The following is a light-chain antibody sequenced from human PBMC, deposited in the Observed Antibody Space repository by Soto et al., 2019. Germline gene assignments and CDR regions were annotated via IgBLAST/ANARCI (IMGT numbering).Light chain of an antibody. CDR3: QQYNTFPWT. J-gene: IGKJ1*01. CDR1: QSISSW. CDR2: KAS. V-gene: IGKV1-5*03. Sequence: DIPVTQSPSTLSASVGDRVTITCRASQSISSWLAWYQQKPGKAPKALIYKASSLESGVPSRFSGSESGTEFTLTISSLQPDDFATYYCQQYNTFPWTFGQGTKVEVK.